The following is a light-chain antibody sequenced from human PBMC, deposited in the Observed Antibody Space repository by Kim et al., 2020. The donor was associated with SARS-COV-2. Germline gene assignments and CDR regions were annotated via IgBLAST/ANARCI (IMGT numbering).Light chain of an antibody. V-gene: IGLV1-51*01. Sequence: GQKVTSSCSGSNSNIDNNYVSWYQQLPGTAPKLLIYDNNKRHSGIPDRFSGSKSGTSATLGITGLQTGDEAEYYCGTWDNSLNGVVFGGGTQLTVL. J-gene: IGLJ2*01. CDR1: NSNIDNNY. CDR2: DNN. CDR3: GTWDNSLNGVV.